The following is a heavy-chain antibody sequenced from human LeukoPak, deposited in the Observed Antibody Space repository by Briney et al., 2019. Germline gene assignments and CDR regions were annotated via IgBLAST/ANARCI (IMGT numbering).Heavy chain of an antibody. D-gene: IGHD3-3*01. CDR3: ARVRGKSYDFWSGYPPNWFDT. V-gene: IGHV1-69*05. CDR2: IIPIFGTA. J-gene: IGHJ5*02. CDR1: GGTFSSYA. Sequence: ASVKVSCKASGGTFSSYAISWVRQAPGQGLEWMGRIIPIFGTANYAQKFQGRVTITTDESTSTAYMGLSSLRSEDTAVYYCARVRGKSYDFWSGYPPNWFDTWGQGTLVTVSS.